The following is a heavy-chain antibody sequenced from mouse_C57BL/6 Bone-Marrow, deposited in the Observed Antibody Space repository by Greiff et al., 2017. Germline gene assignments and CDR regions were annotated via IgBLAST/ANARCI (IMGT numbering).Heavy chain of an antibody. CDR1: GYSITSGYY. CDR2: ISYDGSN. J-gene: IGHJ3*01. V-gene: IGHV3-6*01. CDR3: ARDKYYYGSPWFAY. Sequence: EVQLQESGPGLVKPSQSLSLTCSVTGYSITSGYYWNWIRQFPGNKLEWMGYISYDGSNNYNPSLKNRISITRDTSKNQFFLKLNSVTTEDTATYYCARDKYYYGSPWFAYWGQGTLVTVSA. D-gene: IGHD1-1*01.